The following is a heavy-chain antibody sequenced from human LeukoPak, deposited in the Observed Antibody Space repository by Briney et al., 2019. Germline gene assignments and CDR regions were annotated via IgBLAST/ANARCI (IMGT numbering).Heavy chain of an antibody. CDR3: AREVMGP. J-gene: IGHJ5*02. Sequence: SETLSLTCTVSGGSISSSIYYWGWIRQPPGKGLEWIGSIFYSGNTYYNPSLKSRVTISVDTSKNQFSLNLRSVTAADTAVYYCAREVMGPWGQGILVTVSS. CDR2: IFYSGNT. CDR1: GGSISSSIYY. V-gene: IGHV4-39*07.